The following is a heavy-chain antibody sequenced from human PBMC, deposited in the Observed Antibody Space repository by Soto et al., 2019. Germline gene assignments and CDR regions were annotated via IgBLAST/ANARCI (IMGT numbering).Heavy chain of an antibody. J-gene: IGHJ4*02. Sequence: GVSVKVSCKASGGTFSSYAISWVRQAPGQGLEWMGGIIPIFGTANYAQKFQGRVTITADESTSTAYMELSSLRSEDTAVYYCASPRRSEYYYDSSGYYSPFDYWGQGTLVTVSS. CDR1: GGTFSSYA. CDR3: ASPRRSEYYYDSSGYYSPFDY. D-gene: IGHD3-22*01. V-gene: IGHV1-69*13. CDR2: IIPIFGTA.